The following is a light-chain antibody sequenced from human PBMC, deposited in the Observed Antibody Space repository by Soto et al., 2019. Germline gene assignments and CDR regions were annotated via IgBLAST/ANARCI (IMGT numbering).Light chain of an antibody. Sequence: EIVMTQSPATLSVSPGERATLSCRASQSVSSNLAWYQQKPGQAPRLVMFGTSFRATGIPARFSGSGSGTEFTLTISSLQSEDFAVYYCQQYNDWPLYTFGQGTKLEIK. J-gene: IGKJ2*01. V-gene: IGKV3-15*01. CDR2: GTS. CDR3: QQYNDWPLYT. CDR1: QSVSSN.